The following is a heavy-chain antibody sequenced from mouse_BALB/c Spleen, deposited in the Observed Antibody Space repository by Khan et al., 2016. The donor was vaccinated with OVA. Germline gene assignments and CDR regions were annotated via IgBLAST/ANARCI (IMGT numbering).Heavy chain of an antibody. J-gene: IGHJ3*01. V-gene: IGHV1S81*02. CDR3: ERGGYGGFAY. Sequence: QVQLQQSGAELVKPGASVRLSCKASGYTFTSYYIYWVQQRPGQGLEWIGEINPTNGGPKFTEKFKNKFTLTVDKSSSTAYMQLTSLTSEDSAAFYCERGGYGGFAYWGQGTLVTVSA. CDR2: INPTNGGP. D-gene: IGHD3-1*01. CDR1: GYTFTSYY.